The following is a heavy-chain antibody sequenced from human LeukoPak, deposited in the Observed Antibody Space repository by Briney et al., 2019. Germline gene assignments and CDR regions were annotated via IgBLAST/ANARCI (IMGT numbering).Heavy chain of an antibody. CDR3: ARDHRGYSYGYWDQ. CDR1: GFTFSSYG. J-gene: IGHJ4*02. Sequence: GRSLRLSCAASGFTFSSYGMHWVRQAPGKGLEWVAVIWYDGSNKYYADSVKGRFTISRDNSKNTLYLQMNSLRAEDTAVYYCARDHRGYSYGYWDQWGQGTLVTVSS. CDR2: IWYDGSNK. D-gene: IGHD5-18*01. V-gene: IGHV3-33*01.